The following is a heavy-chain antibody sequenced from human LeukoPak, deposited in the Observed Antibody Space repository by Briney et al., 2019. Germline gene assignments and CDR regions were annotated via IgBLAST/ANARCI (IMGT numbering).Heavy chain of an antibody. V-gene: IGHV3-64*01. J-gene: IGHJ4*02. CDR2: LRSGGSST. Sequence: GGSLRLSCVASGFSFSAYIMHWVRQAPGKGLEYVSALRSGGSSTFYPNSVKGRFTISRDNSKSTLYLQMGSLRAEDTAVYYCTRRYGGHSGWAGYHDSWGQGTLVTVSS. D-gene: IGHD6-19*01. CDR3: TRRYGGHSGWAGYHDS. CDR1: GFSFSAYI.